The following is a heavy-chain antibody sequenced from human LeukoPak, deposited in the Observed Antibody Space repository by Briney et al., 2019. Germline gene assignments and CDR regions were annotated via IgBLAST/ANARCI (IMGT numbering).Heavy chain of an antibody. D-gene: IGHD3-10*01. CDR2: INHSGST. CDR1: GGSFSGYY. J-gene: IGHJ6*03. CDR3: ARRYPYYGSGSYYYYYYMDV. V-gene: IGHV4-34*01. Sequence: SETLSLTCAVYGGSFSGYYWSWIRQPPGKGLEWIGEINHSGSTNYNPSLKSRVTISVDTSKNHFSLKLSSVTAADTAVYYCARRYPYYGSGSYYYYYYMDVWGKGTTVTVSS.